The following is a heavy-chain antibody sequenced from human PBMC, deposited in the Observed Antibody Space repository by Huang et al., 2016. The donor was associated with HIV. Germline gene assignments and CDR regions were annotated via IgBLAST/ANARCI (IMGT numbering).Heavy chain of an antibody. Sequence: QVQLVESGGGVVQPGRSLRLSCAASGFPFSNYAMHWVRQAPGKGLEWVAVISYDGSNKYYTDSVKCRFTISRDNSKNALYLQMNSLRAEDTAVYYCARRAVAGIYYYYYMDVWGKGTTVTVSS. V-gene: IGHV3-30-3*01. CDR2: ISYDGSNK. CDR1: GFPFSNYA. CDR3: ARRAVAGIYYYYYMDV. D-gene: IGHD6-19*01. J-gene: IGHJ6*03.